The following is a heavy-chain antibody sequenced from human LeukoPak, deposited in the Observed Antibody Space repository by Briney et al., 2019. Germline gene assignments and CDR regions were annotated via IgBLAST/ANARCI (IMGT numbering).Heavy chain of an antibody. V-gene: IGHV3-15*01. Sequence: GGSLRLSCAASGFTFSNAWMSWVRQAPARGLEGVGRIKSKTHGGTTYYAAPVKGRFTISRDNSKNTLYLKMNSLKTEDTAVYYCTTRYFDWLLPLDYWGQGTLVTVSS. CDR1: GFTFSNAW. J-gene: IGHJ4*02. CDR3: TTRYFDWLLPLDY. D-gene: IGHD3-9*01. CDR2: IKSKTHGGTT.